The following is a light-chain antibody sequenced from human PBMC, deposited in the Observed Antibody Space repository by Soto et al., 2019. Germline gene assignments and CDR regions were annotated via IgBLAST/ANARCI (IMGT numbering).Light chain of an antibody. Sequence: QSALTQPPSVSGSPGQSVTISCTGTSSDVGSYNRVSWYQQPPGTAPKLMIYEVSNRPSGVPDRFSGSKSGNTASLTISGLQAEDEADYYCSSYTGSSRYVFGPGTKLTVL. CDR3: SSYTGSSRYV. CDR1: SSDVGSYNR. CDR2: EVS. J-gene: IGLJ1*01. V-gene: IGLV2-18*02.